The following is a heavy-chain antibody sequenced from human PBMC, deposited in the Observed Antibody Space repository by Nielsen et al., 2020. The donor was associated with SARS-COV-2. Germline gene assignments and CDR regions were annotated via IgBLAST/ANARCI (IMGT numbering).Heavy chain of an antibody. Sequence: GESLKISCAASGFTFSSYGMHWVRQAPGKGLEWVGRIKSKTDGGTTDYAAPVKGRFTISRDDSKNTLYLQMNSLKTEDTAVYYCTTDRDYDYVWGSYRFPDVWGQGTTVTVSS. D-gene: IGHD3-16*02. J-gene: IGHJ6*02. CDR1: GFTFSSYG. CDR3: TTDRDYDYVWGSYRFPDV. V-gene: IGHV3-15*01. CDR2: IKSKTDGGTT.